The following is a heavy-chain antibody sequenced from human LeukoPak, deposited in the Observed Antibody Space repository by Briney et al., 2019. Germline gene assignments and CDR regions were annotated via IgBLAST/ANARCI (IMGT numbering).Heavy chain of an antibody. D-gene: IGHD2-2*01. Sequence: GGSLRLSCAASGFTFSSYAVSWVRQAPGKGLEWVSAISGSGGSTYYADSVKGRFTISRDNSKNTLYLQMNSLRAEDTAVYYCAKGSSIVVVPAALHYFDYWGQGTLVTVSS. CDR1: GFTFSSYA. J-gene: IGHJ4*02. V-gene: IGHV3-23*01. CDR3: AKGSSIVVVPAALHYFDY. CDR2: ISGSGGST.